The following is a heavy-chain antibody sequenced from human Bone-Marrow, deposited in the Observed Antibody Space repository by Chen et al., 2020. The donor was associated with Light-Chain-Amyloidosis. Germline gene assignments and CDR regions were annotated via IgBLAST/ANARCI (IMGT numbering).Heavy chain of an antibody. CDR2: IIGGGGST. D-gene: IGHD3-3*01. Sequence: EVQLLESGGGLVQPGGSLRLSCAASGFTFSSYAMSWVRQAPGKGLEWVSAIIGGGGSTYYANSVKGRFTISRDNSKNTLYLQMNSLRAEDTAVYYCAKKLRGVAVIDAFDIWGQGTMVTVSS. CDR1: GFTFSSYA. CDR3: AKKLRGVAVIDAFDI. J-gene: IGHJ3*02. V-gene: IGHV3-23*01.